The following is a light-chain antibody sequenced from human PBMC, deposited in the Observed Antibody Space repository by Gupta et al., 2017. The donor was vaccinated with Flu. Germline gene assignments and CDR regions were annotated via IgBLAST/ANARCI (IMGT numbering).Light chain of an antibody. CDR1: SNDIGRYDY. CDR2: EVS. Sequence: QSALTHPASVSGSPGQSITISCTGTSNDIGRYDYVSWFQQHPGHALKLLIFEVSLRPSGVSDRFAGSKSGNTASLTISGLQPEDEADYYCTSYITSSAPYVFGTGTKVTVL. J-gene: IGLJ1*01. V-gene: IGLV2-14*01. CDR3: TSYITSSAPYV.